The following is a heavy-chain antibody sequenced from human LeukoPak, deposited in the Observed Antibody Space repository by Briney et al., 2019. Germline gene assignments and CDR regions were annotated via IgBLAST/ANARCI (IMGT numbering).Heavy chain of an antibody. V-gene: IGHV1-46*01. D-gene: IGHD6-6*01. Sequence: WASVKVSCKASGYTFTSYYMHWVRQAPGQGLEWMGIINPSGGSTSYAQKFQGRVTMTRDTSTSTVYMELSSLRSEDTAVYYCATDRSSIAVRPHWGQGTLVTVSS. CDR1: GYTFTSYY. J-gene: IGHJ4*02. CDR2: INPSGGST. CDR3: ATDRSSIAVRPH.